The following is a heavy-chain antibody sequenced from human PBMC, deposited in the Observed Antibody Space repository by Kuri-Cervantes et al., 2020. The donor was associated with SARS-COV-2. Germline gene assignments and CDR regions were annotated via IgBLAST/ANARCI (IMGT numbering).Heavy chain of an antibody. CDR2: ITDDGGST. D-gene: IGHD3-10*01. CDR3: VKGSAASRPYYFDS. CDR1: EVTFCSYA. Sequence: GGSLRLSCAASEVTFCSYAMSWVRQAPGKVLEWVSAITDDGGSTYHADSVKGRFTISRDNSKTTLFLQMNSLRAEDTAVYHCVKGSAASRPYYFDSWGQGTLVTVSS. J-gene: IGHJ4*02. V-gene: IGHV3-23*01.